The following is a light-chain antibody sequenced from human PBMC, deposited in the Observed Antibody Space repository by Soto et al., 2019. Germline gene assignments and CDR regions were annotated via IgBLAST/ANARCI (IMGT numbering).Light chain of an antibody. Sequence: QSVLTQPLSVSGSPGQSVTISCTGSSSDIGGYDYVSWYQQHPGKAPKVIIYGVTKRPSGVPDRFSGSKSGNTASLTVSGLQADDEAHYYCCSYSGTSTLFGGGTKVTVL. V-gene: IGLV2-11*01. J-gene: IGLJ2*01. CDR2: GVT. CDR1: SSDIGGYDY. CDR3: CSYSGTSTL.